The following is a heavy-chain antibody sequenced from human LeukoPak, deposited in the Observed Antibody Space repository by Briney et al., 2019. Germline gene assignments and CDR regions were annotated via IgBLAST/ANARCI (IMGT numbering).Heavy chain of an antibody. CDR2: IYYSGST. V-gene: IGHV4-39*01. CDR1: GASIRGSSYY. J-gene: IGHJ4*02. CDR3: ARNSSYYNTGGFDY. Sequence: SETLSLTCTVSGASIRGSSYYWAWIRQTPGKGLEWIGSIYYSGSTHYTPSLKSRLTMSVDTSKNQFSLRVSSVTAADTAVYYCARNSSYYNTGGFDYWGQGILVTV. D-gene: IGHD3-10*01.